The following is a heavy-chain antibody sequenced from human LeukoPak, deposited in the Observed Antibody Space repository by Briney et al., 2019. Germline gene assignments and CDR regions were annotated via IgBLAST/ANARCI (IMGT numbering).Heavy chain of an antibody. Sequence: ASVKVSCKASGYTFTDYYMHWVRQAPGQGLEWMGRIYPNSGGTNYAQKFQGRVTMTRDTSISTAYMELSRLRSDDTAVYYCARVKTEDFWSGYYQYNWFDPWGQGTLVTVSS. CDR2: IYPNSGGT. J-gene: IGHJ5*02. D-gene: IGHD3-3*01. CDR1: GYTFTDYY. CDR3: ARVKTEDFWSGYYQYNWFDP. V-gene: IGHV1-2*06.